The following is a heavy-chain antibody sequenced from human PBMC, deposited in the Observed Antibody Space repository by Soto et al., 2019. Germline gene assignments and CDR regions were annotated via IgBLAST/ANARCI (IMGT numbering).Heavy chain of an antibody. CDR2: ISAYNGNT. Sequence: ASVKVSCKASGYTFTSYGISWVRQAPGQGLEWMGWISAYNGNTNYAQKLQGRVTMTTDTSTSKAYMELRSLRSDDTAVYYCARASFCTNGVCPRSNWFDPWGQGTLVTVSS. D-gene: IGHD2-8*01. CDR1: GYTFTSYG. J-gene: IGHJ5*02. V-gene: IGHV1-18*01. CDR3: ARASFCTNGVCPRSNWFDP.